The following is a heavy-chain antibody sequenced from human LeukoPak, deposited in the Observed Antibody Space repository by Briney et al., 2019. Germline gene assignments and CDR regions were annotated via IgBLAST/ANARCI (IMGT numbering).Heavy chain of an antibody. CDR1: GGSISSSSYY. CDR3: AKDTKHQLPPREFDY. D-gene: IGHD2-2*01. Sequence: SETLSLTCTVSGGSISSSSYYWGWIRQPPGKGLEWIGSIYYSGSTYYNPSLKSRVTISVDTSKNQFSLKLSSVTAADTALYYCAKDTKHQLPPREFDYWGQGTLVTVSS. CDR2: IYYSGST. J-gene: IGHJ4*02. V-gene: IGHV4-39*07.